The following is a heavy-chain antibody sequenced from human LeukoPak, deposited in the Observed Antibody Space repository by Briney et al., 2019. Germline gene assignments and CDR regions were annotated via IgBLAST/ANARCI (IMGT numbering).Heavy chain of an antibody. CDR2: IIPIFGTA. CDR1: GGTFSSYA. V-gene: IGHV1-69*05. Sequence: ASVKVSCKASGGTFSSYAISWVRQAPGQGLEWIGGIIPIFGTANYAQKFQGRVTITTDESTSTAYMELSSLRSEDTAVYYCATSLYSNYYYYMDVWGKGTTVTVSS. J-gene: IGHJ6*03. CDR3: ATSLYSNYYYYMDV. D-gene: IGHD4-11*01.